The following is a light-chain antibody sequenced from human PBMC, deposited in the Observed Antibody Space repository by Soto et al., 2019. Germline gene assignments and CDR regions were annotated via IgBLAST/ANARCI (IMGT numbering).Light chain of an antibody. CDR1: NIDTKS. J-gene: IGLJ2*01. V-gene: IGLV3-21*02. Sequence: SYELTQPPSVSVAPGQTAKITCAGDNIDTKSMHWYQQRPGQAPVLVVHDDTDRAAGIPERFSGSKSGGTATLTISRVEAGDGADYYCRVWEIIPYHVVFGGGTKLPVL. CDR2: DDT. CDR3: RVWEIIPYHVV.